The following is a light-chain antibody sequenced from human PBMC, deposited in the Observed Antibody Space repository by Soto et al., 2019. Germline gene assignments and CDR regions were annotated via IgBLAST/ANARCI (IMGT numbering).Light chain of an antibody. Sequence: EIVMTQSPATLSVSPGERATLSCRASQSVSSNLAWYQQKPGQAPRLLIYGASTRATGIPARFSGSGSGTEFTLTISSLQSEDFAVYCCQQYNNWRLTFGGGTKVEIK. CDR1: QSVSSN. V-gene: IGKV3-15*01. CDR2: GAS. CDR3: QQYNNWRLT. J-gene: IGKJ4*01.